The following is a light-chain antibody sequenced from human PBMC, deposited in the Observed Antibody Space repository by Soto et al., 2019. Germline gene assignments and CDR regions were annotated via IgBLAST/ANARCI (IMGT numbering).Light chain of an antibody. Sequence: DIQMTQSPSSVSAAVGDRVTITCRASQGINKWLAWYQQKPGKAPQLLISAASTLRSGVPSRFSGSGSGTDFILTISSLQPEDVATYYCQKYNSAPWTFGQGTKVEIK. CDR1: QGINKW. J-gene: IGKJ1*01. CDR3: QKYNSAPWT. V-gene: IGKV1-12*01. CDR2: AAS.